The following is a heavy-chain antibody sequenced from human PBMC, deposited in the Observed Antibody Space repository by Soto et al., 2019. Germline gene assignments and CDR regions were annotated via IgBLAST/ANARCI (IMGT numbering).Heavy chain of an antibody. D-gene: IGHD4-17*01. V-gene: IGHV3-30*04. CDR1: RFIFSTYA. Sequence: QVQVVESGGGLVQPGRSLRLSCAASRFIFSTYAMHWVRQAPGKGLEWVAGISYDGRNEYYADSVRGRFTISRDNPRNTLYLQMNSLRAEDTAVYYCARGSYGDYYYYYGMDVWGQGTTVTVSS. CDR2: ISYDGRNE. CDR3: ARGSYGDYYYYYGMDV. J-gene: IGHJ6*02.